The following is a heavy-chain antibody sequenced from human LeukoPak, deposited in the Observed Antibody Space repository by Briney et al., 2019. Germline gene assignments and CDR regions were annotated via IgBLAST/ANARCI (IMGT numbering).Heavy chain of an antibody. CDR1: GFTFSSYA. Sequence: GGSLRLSCAASGFTFSSYAMHWVRQAPGKGLEWVAVISYDGNNKYYADSEKGRFTISRDNSKNTLYLQMNSLSSEDTAVYYCASSRGYSSSWYLDYWGQGTLVTVSS. CDR3: ASSRGYSSSWYLDY. J-gene: IGHJ4*02. D-gene: IGHD6-13*01. V-gene: IGHV3-30-3*01. CDR2: ISYDGNNK.